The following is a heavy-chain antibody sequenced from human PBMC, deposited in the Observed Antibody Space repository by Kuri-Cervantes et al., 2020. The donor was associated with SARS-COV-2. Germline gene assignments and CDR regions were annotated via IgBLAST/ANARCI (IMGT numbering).Heavy chain of an antibody. CDR1: GFTFGDYP. V-gene: IGHV3-49*03. D-gene: IGHD1-7*01. Sequence: GESLKISCTASGFTFGDYPINWIRQAPGKGLEWVGLIRSKDFGGTTEIAASVRGRFTISRDNSKNTLYLQMNSLRAEDTAVYYCARGNSNLLNWFDPWGQGTLVTVSS. CDR3: ARGNSNLLNWFDP. CDR2: IRSKDFGGTT. J-gene: IGHJ5*02.